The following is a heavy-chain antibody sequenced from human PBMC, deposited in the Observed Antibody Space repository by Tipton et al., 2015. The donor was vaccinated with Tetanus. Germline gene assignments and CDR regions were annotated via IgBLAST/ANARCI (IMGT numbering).Heavy chain of an antibody. Sequence: SLRLSCAASGFDFRSDWMTWVRQAPGKGLEWVSAISGSGGGTYYADSVKGRFIISRDNSKNTLYLQMNSLRAEDTAVYYCAKDRYDSSGYYYLWDYWGQGTLVTVSS. CDR1: GFDFRSDW. CDR3: AKDRYDSSGYYYLWDY. D-gene: IGHD3-22*01. J-gene: IGHJ4*02. V-gene: IGHV3-23*01. CDR2: ISGSGGGT.